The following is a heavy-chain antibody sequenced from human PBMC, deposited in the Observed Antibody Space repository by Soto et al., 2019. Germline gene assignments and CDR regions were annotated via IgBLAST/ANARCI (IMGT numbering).Heavy chain of an antibody. Sequence: GGSLRLSCEASGFIVRGNYMSWVRQAPGKGLEWVSAIYSGGSTYYADSVKGRFTISADNSKNTLYLQMNGLRAEDTAVYYCAGVNYLRYMDVWGKGTTVTVSS. CDR1: GFIVRGNY. CDR2: IYSGGST. CDR3: AGVNYLRYMDV. D-gene: IGHD1-7*01. J-gene: IGHJ6*03. V-gene: IGHV3-66*01.